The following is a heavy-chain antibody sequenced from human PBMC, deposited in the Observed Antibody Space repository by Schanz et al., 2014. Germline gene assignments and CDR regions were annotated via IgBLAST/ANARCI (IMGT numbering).Heavy chain of an antibody. CDR1: GFTFSVYW. Sequence: EVQLVESGGGFVQPGGSLRLSCAASGFTFSVYWMHWVRQPPGEGLVSVSRISGDGTTTSYADSVKGRFTISRDNAKSSLHPQMNSLRADDTAVYYCARDGVAATTDFEYWGQGALVTVSS. V-gene: IGHV3-74*01. D-gene: IGHD1-1*01. CDR3: ARDGVAATTDFEY. J-gene: IGHJ4*02. CDR2: ISGDGTTT.